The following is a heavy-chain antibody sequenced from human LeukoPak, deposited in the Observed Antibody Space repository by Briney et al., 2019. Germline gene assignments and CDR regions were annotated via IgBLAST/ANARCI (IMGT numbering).Heavy chain of an antibody. CDR1: GFAFDDFA. CDR3: SRNGLVDFDY. CDR2: IRRRAYGGAA. V-gene: IGHV3-49*04. Sequence: GGSLRLSCTTSGFAFDDFAMSWVRQPAGKGLEWVGFIRRRAYGGAAEYAASVKGRFIIYRDDSKGIAYLQMNSLKTEDAAVYYCSRNGLVDFDYWGQGSRVIVSP. J-gene: IGHJ4*02.